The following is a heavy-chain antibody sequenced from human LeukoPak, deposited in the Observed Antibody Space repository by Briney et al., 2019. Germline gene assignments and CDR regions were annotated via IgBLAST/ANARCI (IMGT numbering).Heavy chain of an antibody. J-gene: IGHJ4*02. Sequence: GSLRLSCAASGFTFSSYSMTWVRQPPGKGLEWIGGINYSGTTYYNPSLKSRVTISVDTSKNQFSLKLSSVTAADTAVYYCTSNTGSYVDFWGQGTLVTVSS. CDR1: GFTFSSYS. CDR2: INYSGTT. CDR3: TSNTGSYVDF. D-gene: IGHD1-26*01. V-gene: IGHV4-39*01.